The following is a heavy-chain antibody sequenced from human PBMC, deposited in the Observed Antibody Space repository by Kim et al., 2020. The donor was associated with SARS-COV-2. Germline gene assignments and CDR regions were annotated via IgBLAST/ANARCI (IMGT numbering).Heavy chain of an antibody. D-gene: IGHD6-19*01. CDR1: GFTFSSYE. V-gene: IGHV3-48*03. Sequence: GGSLRLSCAASGFTFSSYEMNWVRQAPGKGLEWVSYISSSGSTIYYADSVKGRFTISRDNAKNSLFLQMNSLRAEDTAVYYCAREGYSTGWDNCVDPWGQGTLVTVSS. CDR2: ISSSGSTI. CDR3: AREGYSTGWDNCVDP. J-gene: IGHJ5*02.